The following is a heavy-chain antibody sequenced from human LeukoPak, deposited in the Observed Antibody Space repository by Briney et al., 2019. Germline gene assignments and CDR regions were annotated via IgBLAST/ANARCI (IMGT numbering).Heavy chain of an antibody. CDR2: IYTSGSA. D-gene: IGHD4-17*01. J-gene: IGHJ3*02. Sequence: NPSETLSLTCTVSGGSISSYYWSWIRQPAGKGLEWIGRIYTSGSANYNPSLKSRVTISVDTSKNQFSLKLSSVTAADTAVYYCAREPLRDYGDYESSFAFDIWGQGTMVTVSS. CDR1: GGSISSYY. CDR3: AREPLRDYGDYESSFAFDI. V-gene: IGHV4-4*07.